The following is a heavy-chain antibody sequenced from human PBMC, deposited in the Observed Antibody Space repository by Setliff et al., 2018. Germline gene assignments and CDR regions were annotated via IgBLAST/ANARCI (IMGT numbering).Heavy chain of an antibody. CDR3: ARADSSGSRMFSLDY. CDR2: INHSGST. V-gene: IGHV4-34*01. Sequence: SETLSLTCAVYGGSFSGYYWSWIRQPPGKGLEWIGEINHSGSTNYNPSLKSRVTISVDTSKNQFSLKLSSVTAADTAVYYCARADSSGSRMFSLDYWGQGTLVTVSS. J-gene: IGHJ4*02. CDR1: GGSFSGYY. D-gene: IGHD6-19*01.